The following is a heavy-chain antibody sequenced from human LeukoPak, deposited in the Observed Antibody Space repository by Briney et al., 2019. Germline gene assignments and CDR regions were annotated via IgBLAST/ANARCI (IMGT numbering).Heavy chain of an antibody. CDR2: INTNTGNP. CDR3: ARLPWIQLWLLPV. Sequence: ASVKVSCKASGYTFTSYAMNWVRQAPGQGLEWMGWINTNTGNPTYAQRFTRRFVFSLDPSVSTAYLQSSSLKAEDTAVYYCARLPWIQLWLLPVWGQGTLVTVSS. CDR1: GYTFTSYA. D-gene: IGHD5-18*01. J-gene: IGHJ4*02. V-gene: IGHV7-4-1*02.